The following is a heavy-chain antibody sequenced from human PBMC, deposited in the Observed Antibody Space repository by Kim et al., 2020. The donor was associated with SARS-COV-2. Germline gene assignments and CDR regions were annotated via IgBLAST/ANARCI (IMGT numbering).Heavy chain of an antibody. D-gene: IGHD6-13*01. J-gene: IGHJ4*02. CDR2: T. Sequence: TKESQKFQGRVTMTRDTTASTAYMELSSLKLEDTAVYSCARVGQQLGLDYWGQGTLVTVSS. CDR3: ARVGQQLGLDY. V-gene: IGHV1-3*01.